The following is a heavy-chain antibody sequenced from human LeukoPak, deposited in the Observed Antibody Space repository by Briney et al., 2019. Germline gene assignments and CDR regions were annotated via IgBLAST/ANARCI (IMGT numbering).Heavy chain of an antibody. J-gene: IGHJ4*02. CDR2: IRSKAYGGTT. CDR1: GFTFSNYA. V-gene: IGHV3-49*04. CDR3: TGRDDY. Sequence: AGGSLRLSCAASGFTFSNYAMSWVRQAPGKGLEWVGFIRSKAYGGTTEYAASVKGRFTISRDDSKSNAYLQMNSLKTEDTAVYYCTGRDDYWGQGTLVTVSS.